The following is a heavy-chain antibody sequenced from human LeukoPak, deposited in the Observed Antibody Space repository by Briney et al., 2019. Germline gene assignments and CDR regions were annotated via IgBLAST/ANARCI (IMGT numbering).Heavy chain of an antibody. CDR3: AREGGRYYYDSSGYRF. CDR2: IYYSGST. CDR1: GGSISSYY. V-gene: IGHV4-59*01. J-gene: IGHJ4*02. D-gene: IGHD3-22*01. Sequence: SETLSLTCTASGGSISSYYWSWIRQPPGKGLEWIGYIYYSGSTNYNPSLKSRVTISVDTSKNQFPLKLSSVTAADTAVYYCAREGGRYYYDSSGYRFWSQGTLVTVSS.